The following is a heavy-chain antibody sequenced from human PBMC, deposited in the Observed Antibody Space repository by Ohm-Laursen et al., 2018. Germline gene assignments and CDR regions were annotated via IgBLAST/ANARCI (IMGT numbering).Heavy chain of an antibody. D-gene: IGHD5-18*01. CDR3: ARVIYSYGFYYNGMDV. CDR1: GFTFSDYY. CDR2: SSSGGSAI. Sequence: SLRLSCSASGFTFSDYYMSWIRQAPGKGLECISYSSSGGSAIYYADSVKGRFTISRYNAKNSLYLQMNSLRAEDTAVYYSARVIYSYGFYYNGMDVWGQGTTVTVSS. V-gene: IGHV3-11*01. J-gene: IGHJ6*02.